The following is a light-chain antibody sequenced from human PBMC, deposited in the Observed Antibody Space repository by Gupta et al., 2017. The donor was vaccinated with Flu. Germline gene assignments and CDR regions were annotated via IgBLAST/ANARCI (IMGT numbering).Light chain of an antibody. V-gene: IGLV2-11*03. CDR2: EIS. Sequence: TSSDVFGYTYVSWYQQHPDKAPKLMIYEISNRPSGVSDRFSGSKSGSTASLTISGLQAEDEANYYCSSYAGSYTWVFGGGTKLTVL. CDR1: SSDVFGYTY. CDR3: SSYAGSYTWV. J-gene: IGLJ2*01.